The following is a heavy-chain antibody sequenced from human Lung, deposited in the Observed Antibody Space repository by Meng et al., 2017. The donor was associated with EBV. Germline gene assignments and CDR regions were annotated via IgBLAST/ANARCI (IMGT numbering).Heavy chain of an antibody. Sequence: QVPLQQSGPGLVTPSQTLSLTCVRSGDSVSSSSAAWTWIRQSPSRGLEWLGRTYYRSKWYNDYAVFVKSRITINPDTSKNQFSLQLNSVTPEDTAVYYCARGATSVFDLWGRGTLVTVSS. CDR2: TYYRSKWYN. CDR1: GDSVSSSSAA. V-gene: IGHV6-1*01. CDR3: ARGATSVFDL. J-gene: IGHJ2*01.